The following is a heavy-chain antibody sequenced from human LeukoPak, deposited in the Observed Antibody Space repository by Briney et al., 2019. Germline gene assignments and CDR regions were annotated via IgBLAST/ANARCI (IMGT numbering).Heavy chain of an antibody. V-gene: IGHV4-59*08. Sequence: SETLSLTCSVSGGSISPYYWSWIRQPPGKGLEWIGYIYSSGSANYNPSLKSRVTISVDTSKNHFSLKLSSVTAADTAVYYCARMGGYSGYATHWGQGTLATVSS. CDR2: IYSSGSA. CDR1: GGSISPYY. J-gene: IGHJ4*02. CDR3: ARMGGYSGYATH. D-gene: IGHD5-12*01.